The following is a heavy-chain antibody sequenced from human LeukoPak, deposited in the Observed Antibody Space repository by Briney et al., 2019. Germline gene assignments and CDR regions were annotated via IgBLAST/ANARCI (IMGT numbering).Heavy chain of an antibody. V-gene: IGHV3-23*01. CDR1: GFTMSHYG. CDR2: IRSAVETT. Sequence: AGGSLILSCAASGFTMSHYGVNWVRQAPGKGLEWISGIRSAVETTHYADSVKGRFIISRDNSKNALSLQLNSLRPEDTALYYCAKHFCTGLDCSLFDSWGQGTLVTVSS. D-gene: IGHD3/OR15-3a*01. J-gene: IGHJ4*02. CDR3: AKHFCTGLDCSLFDS.